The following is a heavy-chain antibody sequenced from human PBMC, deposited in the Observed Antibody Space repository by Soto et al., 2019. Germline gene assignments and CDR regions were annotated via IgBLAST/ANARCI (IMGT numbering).Heavy chain of an antibody. J-gene: IGHJ6*02. CDR1: GGTFSSYA. V-gene: IGHV1-69*05. Sequence: QVQLVQSGAEVKKPGSSVKVSCKASGGTFSSYAISWVRQAPGQGLEWMGGIIPIFGTANYAQKFQGRVTTHXAXSXXTAYMELSSLRSEARAVYYCATQALPTYSYDGMDVWGQGTTVAVS. D-gene: IGHD2-2*01. CDR3: ATQALPTYSYDGMDV. CDR2: IIPIFGTA.